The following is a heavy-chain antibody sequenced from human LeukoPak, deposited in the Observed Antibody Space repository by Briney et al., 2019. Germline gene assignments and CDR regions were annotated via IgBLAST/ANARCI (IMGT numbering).Heavy chain of an antibody. V-gene: IGHV3-30*18. Sequence: PGGSLRLSCAASGFTFSAYSMTWVRQAPGKGLEWVAVISYDGSNKYYADSVKGRFTISRDNSKNTLYLQMNSLRAEDTAVYYCAKDGYYYDSSGHTAYFQHWGQGTLVTVSS. J-gene: IGHJ1*01. CDR2: ISYDGSNK. CDR3: AKDGYYYDSSGHTAYFQH. D-gene: IGHD3-22*01. CDR1: GFTFSAYS.